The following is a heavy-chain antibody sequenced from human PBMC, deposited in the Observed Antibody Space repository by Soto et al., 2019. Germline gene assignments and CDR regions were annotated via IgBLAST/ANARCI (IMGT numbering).Heavy chain of an antibody. CDR2: INADGSET. D-gene: IGHD2-21*01. Sequence: LRLSCAASGFTFSSNWMHWVRRVPGRGLVWVSRINADGSETNYEDSVEGRFTISRDNPKNTLYLQMNSLRAEDTAVYYCARDGEGFWGQGTLVTVSS. CDR1: GFTFSSNW. V-gene: IGHV3-74*01. CDR3: ARDGEGF. J-gene: IGHJ4*02.